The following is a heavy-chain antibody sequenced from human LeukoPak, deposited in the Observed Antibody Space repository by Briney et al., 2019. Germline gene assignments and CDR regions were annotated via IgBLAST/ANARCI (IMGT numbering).Heavy chain of an antibody. CDR1: GFTFSSYA. V-gene: IGHV3-64*01. CDR3: ARGINYWSEFDY. J-gene: IGHJ4*02. D-gene: IGHD2-8*02. CDR2: ISSNGGST. Sequence: GGSLRLSCAASGFTFSSYAMHWVRQAPGKGLEYVSAISSNGGSTYYANSVKGRFTISRDNSKNTLYLQMGSLRAEDMAVYYCARGINYWSEFDYWGQGTLATVSS.